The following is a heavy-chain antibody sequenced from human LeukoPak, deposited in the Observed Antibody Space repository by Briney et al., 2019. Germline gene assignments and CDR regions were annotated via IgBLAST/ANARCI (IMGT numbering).Heavy chain of an antibody. D-gene: IGHD3-22*01. CDR2: MNPNSGNT. CDR1: GYTFTSYD. CDR3: ARGVYDSSGYLSYFDL. Sequence: ASVKVSCKASGYTFTSYDINWVRQATGQGLEWMGWMNPNSGNTGYAQKFQGRVTMTRNTSISTAYMELSSLRSEDTAVYYCARGVYDSSGYLSYFDLWGRGTLVTVSS. J-gene: IGHJ2*01. V-gene: IGHV1-8*01.